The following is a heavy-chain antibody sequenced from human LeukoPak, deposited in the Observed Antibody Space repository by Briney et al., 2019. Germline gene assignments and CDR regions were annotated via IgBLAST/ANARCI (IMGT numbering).Heavy chain of an antibody. CDR1: GGSISSYY. CDR3: ARQRWGAVAGRDYYYMDV. Sequence: SETLSLTCTVSGGSISSYYWSWIQQPPGKGLEWIGYIYTSGSTNYNPSLKSRVTISVDTSKNQFSLKLSSVTAADTAVYYCARQRWGAVAGRDYYYMDVWGKGTTVTVSS. V-gene: IGHV4-4*09. CDR2: IYTSGST. J-gene: IGHJ6*03. D-gene: IGHD6-19*01.